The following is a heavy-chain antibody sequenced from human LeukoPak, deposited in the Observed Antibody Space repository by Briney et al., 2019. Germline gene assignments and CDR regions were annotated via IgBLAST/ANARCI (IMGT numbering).Heavy chain of an antibody. CDR3: AKSRQQWLVELDY. V-gene: IGHV3-23*01. D-gene: IGHD6-19*01. CDR2: IRGSGDST. Sequence: GGSLRLSCVASGFPLSNYAMSWVRQAPGKGLEWISGIRGSGDSTNYADSVKGRFIISRDNSKNTLSLQMSSLRADDTAVYYCAKSRQQWLVELDYWGLGTLVTVSS. CDR1: GFPLSNYA. J-gene: IGHJ4*02.